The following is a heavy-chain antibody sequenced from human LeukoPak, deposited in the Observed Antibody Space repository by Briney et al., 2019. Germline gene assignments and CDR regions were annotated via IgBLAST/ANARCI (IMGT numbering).Heavy chain of an antibody. J-gene: IGHJ4*02. D-gene: IGHD1-26*01. CDR1: GGSFSGYY. CDR2: INHSGST. Sequence: PSETLSLTCAVYGGSFSGYYWSWIRQPPGKGLEWIGEINHSGSTNYNPSLKSRVTISVDTSKNQFSLKLSSVTAADTAVYYCARGPSWALPGRYFDYWGQGTLVTVSS. CDR3: ARGPSWALPGRYFDY. V-gene: IGHV4-34*01.